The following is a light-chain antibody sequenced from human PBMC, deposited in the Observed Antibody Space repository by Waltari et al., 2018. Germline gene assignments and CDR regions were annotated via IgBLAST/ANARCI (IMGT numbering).Light chain of an antibody. J-gene: IGLJ2*01. Sequence: SYELTQPPSVSVSPGQTASITCSGDKLGDKYACWYQQKPGQSPVLFIYQYSKRPSGIPERFSGSNSGNTATLTISGTQAMDEADYYCQAWDSSHVVFGGGTKLTVL. V-gene: IGLV3-1*01. CDR1: KLGDKY. CDR3: QAWDSSHVV. CDR2: QYS.